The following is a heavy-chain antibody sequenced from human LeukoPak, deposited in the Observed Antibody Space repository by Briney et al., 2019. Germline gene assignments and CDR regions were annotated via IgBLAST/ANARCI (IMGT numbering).Heavy chain of an antibody. V-gene: IGHV4-34*01. Sequence: SETLSLTCGVFGGSFSGYYWSWIRQSPGKGLEWIGESNHIGSINYNPSFTSRVAISMDTSKKQVSLNLASVTAADTALYYCARQRLEDDAFDIWGQGTMVTVSS. J-gene: IGHJ3*02. CDR2: SNHIGSI. CDR3: ARQRLEDDAFDI. CDR1: GGSFSGYY. D-gene: IGHD6-25*01.